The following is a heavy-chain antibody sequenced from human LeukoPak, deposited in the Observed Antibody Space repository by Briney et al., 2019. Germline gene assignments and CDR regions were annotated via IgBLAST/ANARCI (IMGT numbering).Heavy chain of an antibody. CDR1: GYTFTGYY. CDR2: INPNSGGT. Sequence: ASVKVSCKASGYTFTGYYMHWVRQAPGQGLEWMGWINPNSGGTNYAQKLQGRVTMTTDTSTSTAYMELRSLRSDDTAVYYCARDRPHLGWLASDDAFDIWGQGTMVTVSS. V-gene: IGHV1-2*02. J-gene: IGHJ3*02. CDR3: ARDRPHLGWLASDDAFDI. D-gene: IGHD3-3*01.